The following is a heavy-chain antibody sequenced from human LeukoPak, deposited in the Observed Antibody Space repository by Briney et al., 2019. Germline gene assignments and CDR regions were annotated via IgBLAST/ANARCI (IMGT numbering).Heavy chain of an antibody. CDR3: ARSSYDFEAFDI. CDR1: GGSISSYY. J-gene: IGHJ3*02. CDR2: IYYSGST. V-gene: IGHV4-59*01. Sequence: SETLSLTCSVSGGSISSYYWSWIRQPPGKGREWIGYIYYSGSTNYNPSLKSRVTISVDTSKNQFSLKLSSVTAADTAVYYCARSSYDFEAFDIWGQGTMVTVSS. D-gene: IGHD3-3*01.